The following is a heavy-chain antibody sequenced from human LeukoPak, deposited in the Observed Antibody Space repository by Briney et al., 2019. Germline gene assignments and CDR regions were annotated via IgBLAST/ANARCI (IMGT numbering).Heavy chain of an antibody. J-gene: IGHJ5*02. V-gene: IGHV3-23*01. CDR3: AKATPYYDTLTGYSTPYNWFDP. D-gene: IGHD3-9*01. CDR1: GFTFVNYA. CDR2: ISGRGGGT. Sequence: GGSLRLSRAASGFTFVNYAICWVRQAPRKGLEWVSGISGRGGGTYFAASVKGRFTISRDNSKNTLYMQMNSLRGDDTAVYYCAKATPYYDTLTGYSTPYNWFDPWGQGTLVTVSS.